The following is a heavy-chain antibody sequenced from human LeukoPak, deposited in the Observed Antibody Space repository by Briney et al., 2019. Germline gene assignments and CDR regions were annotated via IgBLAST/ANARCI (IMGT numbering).Heavy chain of an antibody. CDR1: GYTFTGYY. CDR2: IIPIFGTA. V-gene: IGHV1-69*13. J-gene: IGHJ4*02. Sequence: SVKVSCKASGYTFTGYYMHWVRQAPGQGLEWMGGIIPIFGTANYAQKFQGRVTITADESTSTAYMELSSLRSEDTAVYYCARVSRYSGSWYDYWGQGTLVTVSS. D-gene: IGHD6-13*01. CDR3: ARVSRYSGSWYDY.